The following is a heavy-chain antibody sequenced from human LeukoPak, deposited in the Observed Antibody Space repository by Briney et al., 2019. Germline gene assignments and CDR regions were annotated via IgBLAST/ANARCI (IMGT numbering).Heavy chain of an antibody. CDR3: ARDGGDSSWYAEYFQH. V-gene: IGHV4-4*02. D-gene: IGHD6-13*01. Sequence: PSGTLSLTCAVSGGSISSSNWWSWVRQPPGKGLEWIGEIYHSGSTNYNPSLKSRVTISVDKSKNQFSLKLSSVTAADTAVYYCARDGGDSSWYAEYFQHWGQGTLVSVSS. CDR2: IYHSGST. J-gene: IGHJ1*01. CDR1: GGSISSSNW.